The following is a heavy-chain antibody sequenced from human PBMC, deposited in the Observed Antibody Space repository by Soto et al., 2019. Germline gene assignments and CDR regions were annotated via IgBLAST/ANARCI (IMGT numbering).Heavy chain of an antibody. Sequence: DVQLLESGGGLVQPGGSLRLSCAGSGFSFSKFAMIWVRQAPGKGQEWVSGITGTGGSIEYADSVKGRFTISRDNSKNMVYLQIDSLRFEGTAIYYCAKDARLGDGLWLPADWGQGTMGTVS. CDR2: ITGTGGSI. J-gene: IGHJ4*02. D-gene: IGHD2-21*02. CDR3: AKDARLGDGLWLPAD. V-gene: IGHV3-23*01. CDR1: GFSFSKFA.